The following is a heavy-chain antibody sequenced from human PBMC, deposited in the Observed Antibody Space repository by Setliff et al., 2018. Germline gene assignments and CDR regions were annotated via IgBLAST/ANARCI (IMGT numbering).Heavy chain of an antibody. CDR3: AKEIGSGSYYYFDY. Sequence: GGSLRLSCAASGFTFSSYAMSWVRQAPGKGLEWVANIKQDGSEKYYADSVKGRFTISRDNSKNTLYLQMNSLRAEDTAVYYCAKEIGSGSYYYFDYWGQGTLVTVSS. V-gene: IGHV3-7*01. CDR2: IKQDGSEK. CDR1: GFTFSSYA. D-gene: IGHD3-10*01. J-gene: IGHJ4*02.